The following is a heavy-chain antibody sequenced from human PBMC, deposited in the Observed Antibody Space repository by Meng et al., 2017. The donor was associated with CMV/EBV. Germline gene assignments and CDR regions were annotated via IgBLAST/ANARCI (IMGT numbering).Heavy chain of an antibody. CDR2: ISWDGGST. CDR1: GFTFDDYT. V-gene: IGHV3-43*01. Sequence: SCKASGFTFDDYTMHWVRQAPGKGLEWVSLISWDGGSTYYADSVKGRFTISRDNSKNSLYLQMNSLRTEDTALYYCAKDQDIVATGGAFDYWGQGTLVTVSS. D-gene: IGHD5-12*01. J-gene: IGHJ4*02. CDR3: AKDQDIVATGGAFDY.